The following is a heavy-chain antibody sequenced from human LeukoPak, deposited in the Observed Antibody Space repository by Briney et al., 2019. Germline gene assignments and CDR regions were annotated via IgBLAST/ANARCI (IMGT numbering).Heavy chain of an antibody. J-gene: IGHJ4*02. V-gene: IGHV3-30*02. CDR3: AKDFSVYYYDSRVLDY. D-gene: IGHD3-22*01. Sequence: GGSLRLSCAGSGFTSSSYGMHWVRQAPGTGLEWVAFMRFDGSNKYYADSVKGRFTISRDNSKNTLYLQMNSLRAEDTAVYYCAKDFSVYYYDSRVLDYWGQGTLVTVSS. CDR1: GFTSSSYG. CDR2: MRFDGSNK.